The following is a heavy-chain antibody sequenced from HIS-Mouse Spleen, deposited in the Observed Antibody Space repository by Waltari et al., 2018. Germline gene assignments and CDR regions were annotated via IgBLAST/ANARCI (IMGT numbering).Heavy chain of an antibody. CDR1: GYTFTSYD. Sequence: QVQLVQSGAEVKKPGASVKVSCKASGYTFTSYDINWVRQATGQGLEWMGWMKPNSGSTGYAQKCQGRVTMTRNTSISTAYMELSSLRSEDTAVYYCARGHDYSNYFDYWGQGTLVTVSS. J-gene: IGHJ4*02. V-gene: IGHV1-8*01. CDR3: ARGHDYSNYFDY. D-gene: IGHD4-4*01. CDR2: MKPNSGST.